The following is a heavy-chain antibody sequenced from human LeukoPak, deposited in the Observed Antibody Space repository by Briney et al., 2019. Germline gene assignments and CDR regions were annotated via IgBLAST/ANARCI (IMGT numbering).Heavy chain of an antibody. CDR2: IYSGGST. Sequence: GGSLRLSCAASGFTVSSDYMSWVRQAPGKGLEWVSVIYSGGSTYYADSVKGRFTISRDNSKNTLYLQMNSLRAEDTAVYYCARLRWYLFDYWGQGTLVTVSS. D-gene: IGHD4-23*01. V-gene: IGHV3-53*01. CDR3: ARLRWYLFDY. J-gene: IGHJ4*02. CDR1: GFTVSSDY.